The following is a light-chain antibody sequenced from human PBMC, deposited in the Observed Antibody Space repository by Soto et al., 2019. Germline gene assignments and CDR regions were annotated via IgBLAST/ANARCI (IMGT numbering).Light chain of an antibody. CDR3: QSYDSSLSGPYV. Sequence: QSVLTQPPSVSGAPGQRVTFSCTGSSSNIGAGYDVHWYQQLPGTAPKLLIYGNSNRPSGVPDRFSGSKSGTSASLAITGLQAEDEADYYCQSYDSSLSGPYVFGTGTKSPS. V-gene: IGLV1-40*01. CDR2: GNS. CDR1: SSNIGAGYD. J-gene: IGLJ1*01.